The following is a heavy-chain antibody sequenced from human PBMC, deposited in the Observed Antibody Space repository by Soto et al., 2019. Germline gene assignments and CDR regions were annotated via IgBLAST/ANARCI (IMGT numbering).Heavy chain of an antibody. CDR2: IGSEIDGATI. CDR3: IADNSYSVGGGVH. V-gene: IGHV3-15*04. D-gene: IGHD2-15*01. J-gene: IGHJ4*02. CDR1: GIAFNDAW. Sequence: PGGSLRLSCAVSGIAFNDAWMTWVRQAPGKGLEWVGRIGSEIDGATIDYAEPVKGRSTISRDGSKSTVFLQMNSLNTGDTAIYFCIADNSYSVGGGVHWGQGTPVTVSS.